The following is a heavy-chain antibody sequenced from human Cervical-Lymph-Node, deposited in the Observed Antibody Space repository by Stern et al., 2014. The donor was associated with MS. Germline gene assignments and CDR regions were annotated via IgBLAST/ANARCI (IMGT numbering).Heavy chain of an antibody. CDR1: GVTFNNYA. J-gene: IGHJ4*02. CDR3: ARDGTNEDYGAHATSVLDH. CDR2: IIPIFGVT. V-gene: IGHV1-69*17. D-gene: IGHD4-17*01. Sequence: QVQLVESGAEVKKPGPSVTVSCKASGVTFNNYAINWVRQAPGPGLEWMGGIIPIFGVTHYAQKFQGRLTFMADKAMATAYMELSSLRSEDRAVYFCARDGTNEDYGAHATSVLDHWGQGTLVTVSS.